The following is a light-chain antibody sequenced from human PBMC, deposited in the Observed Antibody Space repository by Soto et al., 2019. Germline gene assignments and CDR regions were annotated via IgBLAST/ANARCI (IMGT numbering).Light chain of an antibody. V-gene: IGKV3D-15*01. Sequence: EIVMTQSPATLSVYPGERATLSCRASQSVSSNLAWYQQKPGQAPRLLIYGISTRATGIPDRFSGSGSGTDFTLTISCLQSEDFATYYCQQYYSYPITFGQGTRLEIK. CDR1: QSVSSN. CDR2: GIS. CDR3: QQYYSYPIT. J-gene: IGKJ5*01.